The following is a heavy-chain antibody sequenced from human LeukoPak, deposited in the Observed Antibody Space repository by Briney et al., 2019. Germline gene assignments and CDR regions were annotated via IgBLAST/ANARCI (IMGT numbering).Heavy chain of an antibody. J-gene: IGHJ5*02. CDR1: GGSISSYY. CDR2: IYYSGST. D-gene: IGHD5-18*01. Sequence: SETLSLTCTVSGGSISSYYWSWIRQPPGKGLEWIGYIYYSGSTSYNPSLKSRVTISVDTSKNQFSLKLSSVTAADTAVYYCARDINTAMVPWGQGTLVTVSS. V-gene: IGHV4-59*01. CDR3: ARDINTAMVP.